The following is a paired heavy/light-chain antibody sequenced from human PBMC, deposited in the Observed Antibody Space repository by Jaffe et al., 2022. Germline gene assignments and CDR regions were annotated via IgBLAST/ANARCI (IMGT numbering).Heavy chain of an antibody. D-gene: IGHD2-21*01. CDR3: AKDLEAVVNKMGAFDI. Sequence: EVQLVESGGGLGQPGRSLRLSCVGSGFTFDDYAMHWVRQAPGKGLEWVAGISFNSFTIGYAESVQGRFSISRDNAKKSLFLQMDSLRPEDSARYFCAKDLEAVVNKMGAFDIWGQGTLVTVSS. CDR2: ISFNSFTI. V-gene: IGHV3-9*01. CDR1: GFTFDDYA. J-gene: IGHJ3*02.
Light chain of an antibody. CDR1: QTLGSY. CDR3: QQGSNWPFT. J-gene: IGKJ3*01. V-gene: IGKV3-11*01. Sequence: EVVLTQSPATLSLSPGERATLSCRASQTLGSYVAWYQQKPGQAPRLVIYDTSNRATGIPARFTGSGSGTDFTLTISSLEPEDFAVYYCQQGSNWPFTFGPGTKVDIK. CDR2: DTS.